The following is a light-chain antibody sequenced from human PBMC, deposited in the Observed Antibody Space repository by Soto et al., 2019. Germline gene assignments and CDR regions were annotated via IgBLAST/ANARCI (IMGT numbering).Light chain of an antibody. V-gene: IGLV4-60*02. CDR3: ETWDSNTHTV. CDR1: SGHSSYI. J-gene: IGLJ3*02. Sequence: QSVLTQSSSASASLGSSVKLTCTLSSGHSSYIIAWHQQQPGKAPRYLMKLEGSGSYNKGSGVPDRFSGSSYGADRYLTISNLQFEDEADYYCETWDSNTHTVFGGGTKVTVL. CDR2: LEGSGSY.